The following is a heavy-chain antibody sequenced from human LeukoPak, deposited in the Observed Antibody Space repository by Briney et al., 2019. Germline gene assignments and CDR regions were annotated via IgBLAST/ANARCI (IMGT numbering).Heavy chain of an antibody. J-gene: IGHJ6*03. CDR3: ARLSGTAPQSNYAFDYYYYYMDV. Sequence: PSETLSLTCTVSGGSISSYYWSWIRQPPGKGLEWIGYIYTSGSTNYNPSLKSRVTISVDTSKNQFSLKLSSVTAADTAVYYCARLSGTAPQSNYAFDYYYYYMDVWGQGTMVTVSS. V-gene: IGHV4-4*09. CDR2: IYTSGST. CDR1: GGSISSYY. D-gene: IGHD4-11*01.